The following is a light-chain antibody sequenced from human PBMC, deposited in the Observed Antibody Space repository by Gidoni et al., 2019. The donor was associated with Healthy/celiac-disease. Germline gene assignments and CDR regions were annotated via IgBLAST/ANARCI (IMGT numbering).Light chain of an antibody. CDR3: QQSYSTLWT. V-gene: IGKV1-39*01. J-gene: IGKJ1*01. Sequence: DIQMTQSPSSLSASVGDRVTITCRASQSISSYLNWYQQKPGKAPKLLIYAASSLQSGVPSRFSGSGSVTDFTLTISSLQPEDFATYSCQQSYSTLWTFXQXTKVEIK. CDR2: AAS. CDR1: QSISSY.